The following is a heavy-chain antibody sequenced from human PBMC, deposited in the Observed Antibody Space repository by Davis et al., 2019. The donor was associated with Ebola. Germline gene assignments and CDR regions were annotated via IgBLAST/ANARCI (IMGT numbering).Heavy chain of an antibody. CDR2: IYYSGST. D-gene: IGHD1-26*01. CDR1: GGSISSSSYY. Sequence: PSETLSLTCTVSGGSISSSSYYWGWIRQPPGKGLEWIGSIYYSGSTYYNPSLKSRVTISVDTSKNQFSLKLSSVTAADTAVYYCARHDGRVGASDYGGQIDYWGQGTLVTVSS. CDR3: ARHDGRVGASDYGGQIDY. J-gene: IGHJ4*02. V-gene: IGHV4-39*01.